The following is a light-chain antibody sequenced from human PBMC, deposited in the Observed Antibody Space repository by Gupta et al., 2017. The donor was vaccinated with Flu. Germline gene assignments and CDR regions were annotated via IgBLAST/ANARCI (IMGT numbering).Light chain of an antibody. Sequence: FPSSLSASVGDRVTITCQASQDISNYLNWYQQKPGKAPKLLIYDASNLETGVPSRFSGSGSGTDFTFTISSLQPEDIATYYCQQYDNLITFGQGTRLEIK. V-gene: IGKV1-33*01. CDR1: QDISNY. CDR2: DAS. CDR3: QQYDNLIT. J-gene: IGKJ5*01.